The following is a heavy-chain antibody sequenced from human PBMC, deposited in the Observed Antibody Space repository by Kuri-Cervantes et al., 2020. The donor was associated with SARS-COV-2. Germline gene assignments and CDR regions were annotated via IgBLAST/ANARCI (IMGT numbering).Heavy chain of an antibody. CDR3: ARDHTRSGDGDYSLG. CDR1: GYTFTSYG. Sequence: ASVKVSCKASGYTFTSYGISWVRQAPGQGLEWMGWISAYNGNTNYAQKLQGRVTMTTGTSTSTAYMELRSLRSDDTAVYYCARDHTRSGDGDYSLGWGQGTLVTVSS. CDR2: ISAYNGNT. D-gene: IGHD4-17*01. J-gene: IGHJ4*02. V-gene: IGHV1-18*01.